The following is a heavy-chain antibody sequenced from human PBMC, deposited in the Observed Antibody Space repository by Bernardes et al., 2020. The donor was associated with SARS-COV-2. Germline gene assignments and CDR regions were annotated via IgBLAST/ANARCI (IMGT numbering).Heavy chain of an antibody. CDR1: GFIFTTYS. V-gene: IGHV3-48*01. D-gene: IGHD2-15*01. CDR2: ISSGGDTI. CDR3: ARGWRENSFDY. Sequence: GSLRLSCVGSGFIFTTYSMSWVRQAPGKRLEWLLFISSGGDTIHDADSVRGRFTVSRDDAKNSVYLQMNSLRAEDTAVYYCARGWRENSFDYWGQGALVTVSS. J-gene: IGHJ4*02.